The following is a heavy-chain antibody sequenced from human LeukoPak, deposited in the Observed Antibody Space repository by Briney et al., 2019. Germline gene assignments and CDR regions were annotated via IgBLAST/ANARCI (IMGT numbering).Heavy chain of an antibody. CDR2: INTNTGNP. D-gene: IGHD4-17*01. CDR3: ARETPTVTNGYFDL. V-gene: IGHV7-4-1*02. Sequence: ASVKVSCKASGYTFTSYAMNWVRQAPGQGLEWMGWINTNTGNPTYAQGFTGRFVFSLDTSVSTAYLQISSLKAEDTAVYYCARETPTVTNGYFDLWGRGTLVTVSS. CDR1: GYTFTSYA. J-gene: IGHJ2*01.